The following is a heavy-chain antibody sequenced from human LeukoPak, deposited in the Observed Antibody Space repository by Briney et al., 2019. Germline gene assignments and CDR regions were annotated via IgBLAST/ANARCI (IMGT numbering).Heavy chain of an antibody. Sequence: GESLKISCKGSGYSFTSYWIAWVRQMPGKGLECMGIIYPGDSDARYSPSFQGQVTISADKSISTAYLQWSSLKASDTAMYYCARSATSIAARRPFDYWGQGTLVTVSS. D-gene: IGHD6-6*01. CDR3: ARSATSIAARRPFDY. J-gene: IGHJ4*02. V-gene: IGHV5-51*01. CDR2: IYPGDSDA. CDR1: GYSFTSYW.